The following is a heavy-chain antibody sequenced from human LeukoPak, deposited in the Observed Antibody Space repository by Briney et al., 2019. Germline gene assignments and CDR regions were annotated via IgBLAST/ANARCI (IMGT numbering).Heavy chain of an antibody. CDR3: ARVPNTAMVPMTYYYYGMDV. D-gene: IGHD5-18*01. J-gene: IGHJ6*02. Sequence: PGASVKVSCKASGYTFTGYYMHWVRQAPGQGLEWMGWINPNSGGTNYAQKFQGWVTMTRDTSTSTVYMELSSLRSEDTAVYYCARVPNTAMVPMTYYYYGMDVWGQGTTVTVSS. V-gene: IGHV1-2*04. CDR1: GYTFTGYY. CDR2: INPNSGGT.